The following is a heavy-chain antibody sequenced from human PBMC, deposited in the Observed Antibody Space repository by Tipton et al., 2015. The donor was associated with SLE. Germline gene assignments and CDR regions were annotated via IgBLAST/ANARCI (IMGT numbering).Heavy chain of an antibody. J-gene: IGHJ3*02. CDR1: GGSISSSSYY. CDR3: ARQYYYDTSGYPDAFDI. CDR2: IYYSGST. V-gene: IGHV4-39*01. Sequence: TLSLTCTVSGGSISSSSYYWGWIRQPPGKGLEWIGSIYYSGSTYYNPSLKSRVTMSVDTSRNQFSLKLSSVTAADTAVYYCARQYYYDTSGYPDAFDIWGQG. D-gene: IGHD3-22*01.